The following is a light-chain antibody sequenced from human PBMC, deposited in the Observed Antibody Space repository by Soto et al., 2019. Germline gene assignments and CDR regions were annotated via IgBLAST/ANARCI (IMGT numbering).Light chain of an antibody. CDR3: QQRSNWPPWT. CDR2: DAS. CDR1: QSASTSY. J-gene: IGKJ1*01. V-gene: IGKV3-11*01. Sequence: EIVVTESPCTLSLSPGERATLSCRASQSASTSYFAWYQQKPGQAPRLLIYDASNRATGIPARFSGSGSGTDFTLTISSLEPEDFAVYYCQQRSNWPPWTFGQGTKVDI.